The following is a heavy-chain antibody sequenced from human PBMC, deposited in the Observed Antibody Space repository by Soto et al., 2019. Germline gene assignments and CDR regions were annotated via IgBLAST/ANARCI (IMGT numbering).Heavy chain of an antibody. CDR3: AKDRGGGYSSGWYPFDY. Sequence: GGSLRLSCAASGFTFSSYAMSWVRQAPGKGLEWVSAISGSGGSTYYADSVKGRFTISRDNSKNTLYLQMNSLRAEDTAVYYCAKDRGGGYSSGWYPFDYWGQGTLVTVSS. CDR1: GFTFSSYA. J-gene: IGHJ4*02. V-gene: IGHV3-23*01. CDR2: ISGSGGST. D-gene: IGHD6-19*01.